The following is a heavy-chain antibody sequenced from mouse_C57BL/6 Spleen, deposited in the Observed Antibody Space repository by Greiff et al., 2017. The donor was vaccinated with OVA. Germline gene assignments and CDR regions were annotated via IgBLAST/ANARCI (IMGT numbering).Heavy chain of an antibody. CDR1: GFSLTSYG. Sequence: VQLKQSGPGLVQPSQSLSITCTVSGFSLTSYGVHWVRQSPGKGLEWLGVIWRGGSTDYNAAFISRLSISKDNSKSQVFFKMNSLQADDTAIYYCAGGLFADWGQGTLVTVSA. CDR2: IWRGGST. J-gene: IGHJ3*01. V-gene: IGHV2-2*01. CDR3: AGGLFAD.